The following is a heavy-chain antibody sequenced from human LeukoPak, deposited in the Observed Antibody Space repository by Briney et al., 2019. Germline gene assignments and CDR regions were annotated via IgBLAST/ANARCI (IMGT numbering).Heavy chain of an antibody. D-gene: IGHD3-9*01. Sequence: RTGGSLRLSCAASGFTFSSYAMSWVRQAPGEGLEWVSAISGSGGSTYYADSVKGRFTISRDNSKNTLYLQMNSLRGEDTAVYYCARAFDYRFDYWGRGTRVTVSS. CDR1: GFTFSSYA. CDR3: ARAFDYRFDY. CDR2: ISGSGGST. V-gene: IGHV3-23*01. J-gene: IGHJ4*02.